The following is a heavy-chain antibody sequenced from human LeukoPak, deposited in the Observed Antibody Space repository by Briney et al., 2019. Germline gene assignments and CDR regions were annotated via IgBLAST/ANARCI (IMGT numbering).Heavy chain of an antibody. J-gene: IGHJ5*02. V-gene: IGHV4-59*01. CDR2: IYYSGNT. Sequence: SETLSLTCTVSGGSISDYYWTWIRQPPGKGLEWIGHIYYSGNTIYNPSLKSRVTISVDTSKNQFSLKLSSVTAADTAVYYCARDVSYDYVWGSYRYTWFDPWGQGTLVTVSS. D-gene: IGHD3-16*02. CDR3: ARDVSYDYVWGSYRYTWFDP. CDR1: GGSISDYY.